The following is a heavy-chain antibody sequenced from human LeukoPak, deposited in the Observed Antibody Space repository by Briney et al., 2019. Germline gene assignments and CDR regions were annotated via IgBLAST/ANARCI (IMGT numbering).Heavy chain of an antibody. D-gene: IGHD6-13*01. V-gene: IGHV3-21*01. Sequence: PGGSLRLSCAASGFTFSTYSMNWVRQAPGKGLEWVSSISSSSSYIYYADSVKGRFTISRDNAKNSLYLQMSSLRAEDTAVYYCARTDSSSWYVVLDYWGQGTLVTVSS. J-gene: IGHJ4*02. CDR2: ISSSSSYI. CDR3: ARTDSSSWYVVLDY. CDR1: GFTFSTYS.